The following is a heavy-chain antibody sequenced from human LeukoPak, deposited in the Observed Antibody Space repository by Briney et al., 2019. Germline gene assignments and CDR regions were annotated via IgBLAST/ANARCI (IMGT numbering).Heavy chain of an antibody. CDR2: MNPNSGNT. Sequence: ASVKVSCKASGYTFTSYDINWVRQATGQGLEWMGWMNPNSGNTGYAQKFQGRVTMTRNTSISTAYMELSGLRSEDTAVYYCARSRIVVVPAATTGYYGMDVWGQGTTVTVSS. CDR3: ARSRIVVVPAATTGYYGMDV. V-gene: IGHV1-8*01. CDR1: GYTFTSYD. J-gene: IGHJ6*02. D-gene: IGHD2-2*01.